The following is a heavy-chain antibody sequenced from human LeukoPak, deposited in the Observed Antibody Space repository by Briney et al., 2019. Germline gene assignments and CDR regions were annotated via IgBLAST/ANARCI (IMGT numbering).Heavy chain of an antibody. V-gene: IGHV3-7*01. D-gene: IGHD6-13*01. CDR1: GFTFSNYW. CDR3: ARRGVAAAWHY. CDR2: IKQDGSEK. Sequence: PGGSLRLSCAASGFTFSNYWMSWVRQAPGKGLEWVANIKQDGSEKYYVDSVKGRFTISRDNAKNSLYLQMNSLRAEDTAVYYCARRGVAAAWHYWGQGTLVTVSS. J-gene: IGHJ4*02.